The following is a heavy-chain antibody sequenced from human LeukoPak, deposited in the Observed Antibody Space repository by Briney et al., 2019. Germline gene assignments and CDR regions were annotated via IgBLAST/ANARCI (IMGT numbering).Heavy chain of an antibody. J-gene: IGHJ4*02. CDR2: IWDDGSKK. CDR1: GFTFSSFG. CDR3: ARNLGSCSGGTCYEDS. V-gene: IGHV3-33*01. D-gene: IGHD2-15*01. Sequence: GRSLSLSCAASGFTFSSFGMHWVRQAPGKGLEWVAVIWDDGSKKHYADSVKGRFTISRDNSKNTLCLQMDSLRAEDTAVYYCARNLGSCSGGTCYEDSWGQGTLVTVSS.